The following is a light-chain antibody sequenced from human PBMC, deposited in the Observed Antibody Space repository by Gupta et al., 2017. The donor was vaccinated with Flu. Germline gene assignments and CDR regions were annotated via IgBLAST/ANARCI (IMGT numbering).Light chain of an antibody. J-gene: IGLJ2*01. CDR3: QTWDGDTVI. CDR2: QDT. CDR1: SLGDKH. Sequence: SYELTQPLSVSVSPGQTASITCSGDSLGDKHACWFQQKPGQSPVLVIFQDTKRSSGIPERFSGSISGNTDTLTISGTQPVDEDDYFCQTWDGDTVIFGGGTELTVL. V-gene: IGLV3-1*01.